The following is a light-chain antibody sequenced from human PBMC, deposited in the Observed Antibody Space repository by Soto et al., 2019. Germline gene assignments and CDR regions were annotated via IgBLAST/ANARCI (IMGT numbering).Light chain of an antibody. J-gene: IGKJ1*01. CDR1: KIVSST. Sequence: IVMTNSPATLSLPPGGRATLSCRASKIVSSTLAWYQQKPGKAPRLLIYGASARASGIPSRFSGSGPGTEFTLTISSLESEDSAIYYCQQYSGWPPWTFGEGTRV. CDR3: QQYSGWPPWT. V-gene: IGKV3-15*01. CDR2: GAS.